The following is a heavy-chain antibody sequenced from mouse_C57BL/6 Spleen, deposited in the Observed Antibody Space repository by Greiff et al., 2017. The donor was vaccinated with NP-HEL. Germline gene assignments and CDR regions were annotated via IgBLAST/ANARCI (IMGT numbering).Heavy chain of an antibody. CDR3: TTRYCSSYDYFDY. J-gene: IGHJ2*01. Sequence: DVKLQESGAELVRPGASVKLSCTASGFNIKDDYMHWVKQRPEQGLEWIGGIDPENGDTEYASKFQGKATITADTSSNTAYLQLSSLTSEDTAVYYCTTRYCSSYDYFDYWGQGTTLTVSS. CDR1: GFNIKDDY. D-gene: IGHD1-1*01. V-gene: IGHV14-4*01. CDR2: IDPENGDT.